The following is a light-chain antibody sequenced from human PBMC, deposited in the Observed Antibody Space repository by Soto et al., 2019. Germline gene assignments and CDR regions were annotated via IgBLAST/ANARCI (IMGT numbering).Light chain of an antibody. V-gene: IGKV2-28*01. J-gene: IGKJ3*01. Sequence: EIVMTQSPLSLPVTPGEPASISCRSSQSLLHNNGYNYLDWYLQKPGQSPQLLIYLGSNRASGVPDRFSGSRSGTDFTMKISRVEGEDVGVYYCMQALETQFTFGTGTKVEIK. CDR3: MQALETQFT. CDR1: QSLLHNNGYNY. CDR2: LGS.